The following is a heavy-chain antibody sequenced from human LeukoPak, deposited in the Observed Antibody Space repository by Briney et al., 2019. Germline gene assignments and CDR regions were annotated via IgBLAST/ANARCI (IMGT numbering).Heavy chain of an antibody. J-gene: IGHJ4*02. CDR2: IFSGGST. CDR1: GGSISSSSFY. V-gene: IGHV4-39*07. CDR3: ARALRWYFDY. Sequence: SETLSLTCTVSGGSISSSSFYWGWIRQPPGKGLEWIGSIFSGGSTYYNPSLKSRVTISVDKSKNQFSLKLSSVTAADTAVYYCARALRWYFDYWGQGTLVTVSS.